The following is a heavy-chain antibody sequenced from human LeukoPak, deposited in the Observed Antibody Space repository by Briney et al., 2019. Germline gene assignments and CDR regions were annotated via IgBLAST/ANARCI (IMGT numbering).Heavy chain of an antibody. CDR3: ARESALVEWLLPYYFCGRDV. CDR2: ISSSGSTI. J-gene: IGHJ6*02. D-gene: IGHD3-3*02. Sequence: GGTLTLSCAASGFTFSDYYISWIRQAPGQGMEWVSYISSSGSTIYYADSVKGRFTISRDNAKKSLYLQMNSLRAEDTAVYDCARESALVEWLLPYYFCGRDVWGQGTTVTVSS. CDR1: GFTFSDYY. V-gene: IGHV3-11*01.